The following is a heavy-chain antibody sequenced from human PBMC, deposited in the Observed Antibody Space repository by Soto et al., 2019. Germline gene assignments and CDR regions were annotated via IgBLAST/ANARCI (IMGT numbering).Heavy chain of an antibody. J-gene: IGHJ6*02. V-gene: IGHV3-11*06. CDR2: ISGSSSYT. D-gene: IGHD3-10*01. CDR1: GFTFSDYY. CDR3: ARDLAYYGPAAYSYYGMDV. Sequence: GSLRLSCAASGFTFSDYYMSWIRQAPGKGLEWVSYISGSSSYTNYADSVEGRFTISRDNAKKSLYLHMNSLGAEDTAVYYCARDLAYYGPAAYSYYGMDVWGQGTTVTVSS.